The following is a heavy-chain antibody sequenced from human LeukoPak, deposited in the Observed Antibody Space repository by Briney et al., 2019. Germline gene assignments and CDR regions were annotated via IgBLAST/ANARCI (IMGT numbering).Heavy chain of an antibody. V-gene: IGHV3-48*03. CDR2: ISSSGSTI. Sequence: PGGSLRLSCAASGFTLSSYEMNWVRQAPGKGLEWVSYISSSGSTIYYADSVKGRFTISRDNAKNSLYPQMNSLRAEDTAVYYCARESSIDYDFWSGYFDGGGAFDIWGQGTMVTVSS. CDR1: GFTLSSYE. CDR3: ARESSIDYDFWSGYFDGGGAFDI. D-gene: IGHD3-3*01. J-gene: IGHJ3*02.